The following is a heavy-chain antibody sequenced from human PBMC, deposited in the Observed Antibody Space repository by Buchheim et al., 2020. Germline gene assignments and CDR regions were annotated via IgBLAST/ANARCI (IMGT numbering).Heavy chain of an antibody. J-gene: IGHJ6*02. CDR1: GFTFSSYA. D-gene: IGHD4-17*01. CDR2: ISYDGSSK. V-gene: IGHV3-30*04. Sequence: QVQLVESGGGVVQPGRSLRLSCAASGFTFSSYAMHGVRQAPGKGLEWVAVISYDGSSKYYADSVKGRFTISRDNSKNTLYLQMNSLRAEDTAVYYCARDREITVTTKGYYYYGMDVWGQGTT. CDR3: ARDREITVTTKGYYYYGMDV.